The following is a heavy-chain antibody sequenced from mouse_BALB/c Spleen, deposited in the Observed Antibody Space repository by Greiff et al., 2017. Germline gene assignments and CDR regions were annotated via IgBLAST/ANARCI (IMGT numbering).Heavy chain of an antibody. CDR1: GYTFTSYW. CDR3: AFITTVVATDYYAMDY. V-gene: IGHV1-87*01. D-gene: IGHD1-1*01. CDR2: IYPGDGDT. Sequence: VQLQQSGAELARPGASVKLSCKASGYTFTSYWMQWVKQRPGQGLEWIGAIYPGDGDTRYTQKFKGKATLTADKSSSTAYMQLSSLASEDSAVYYCAFITTVVATDYYAMDYWGQGTSVTVSS. J-gene: IGHJ4*01.